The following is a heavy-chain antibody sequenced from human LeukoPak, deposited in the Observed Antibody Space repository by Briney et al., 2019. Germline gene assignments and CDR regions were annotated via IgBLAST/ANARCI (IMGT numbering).Heavy chain of an antibody. CDR2: ISNSGTIM. CDR1: GFTFSSYA. V-gene: IGHV3-48*03. CDR3: TLVPLS. J-gene: IGHJ4*02. D-gene: IGHD2-8*02. Sequence: GGSLRLSCAASGFTFSSYAMNWVRQAPGRGLEWISYISNSGTIMYYADSVKGRFTISRDDAKSSLYLQLNSLRAEDTAVYYCTLVPLSWGQGTLVTVSS.